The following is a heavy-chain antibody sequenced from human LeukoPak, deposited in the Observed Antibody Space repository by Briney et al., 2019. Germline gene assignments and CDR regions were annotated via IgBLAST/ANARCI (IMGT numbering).Heavy chain of an antibody. CDR3: ARQTTGYSSGWHFDY. Sequence: SETLSLTCTVSSDSINSYYWSWIRQPAGKGLEWIGRIYSSGTTNYNPSLKSRVTMSIDTSKNQFSLKLNSVTAADTAVYYCARQTTGYSSGWHFDYWGQGTLVTVSS. CDR1: SDSINSYY. J-gene: IGHJ4*02. V-gene: IGHV4-4*07. CDR2: IYSSGTT. D-gene: IGHD6-19*01.